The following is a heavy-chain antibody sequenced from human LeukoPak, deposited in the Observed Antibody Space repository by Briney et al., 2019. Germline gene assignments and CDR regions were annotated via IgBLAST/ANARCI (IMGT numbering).Heavy chain of an antibody. D-gene: IGHD1-7*01. V-gene: IGHV3-30*03. CDR3: TREGMGTTFSAWFDP. CDR1: GFTFSSYG. J-gene: IGHJ5*02. Sequence: GGCLRLSCAASGFTFSSYGMHWVRQAPGKGLEWVAVVSSDGSIDYYADSVRGRFTVSRDNSKNTMYLQVNSLRAEDTAVYYCTREGMGTTFSAWFDPWGQGTLVTVSS. CDR2: VSSDGSID.